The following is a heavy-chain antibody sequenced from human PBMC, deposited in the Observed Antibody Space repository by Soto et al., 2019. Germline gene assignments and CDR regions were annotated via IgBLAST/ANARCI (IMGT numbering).Heavy chain of an antibody. CDR3: ARRYGDCFDY. D-gene: IGHD4-17*01. Sequence: SETLSLTCTVSGASVSGYHWSWIRQFPGKGLECLGYISYSGATNYNPPLKSRVTMPVDTSKNQFSLKLSSVTAADTAVYYCARRYGDCFDYWGQGTLVTVSS. V-gene: IGHV4-59*08. J-gene: IGHJ4*02. CDR2: ISYSGAT. CDR1: GASVSGYH.